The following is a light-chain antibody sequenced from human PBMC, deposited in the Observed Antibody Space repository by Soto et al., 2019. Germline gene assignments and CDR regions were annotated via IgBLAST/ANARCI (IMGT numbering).Light chain of an antibody. CDR1: SSDIGAGSD. CDR2: ANN. Sequence: QSALTQPPSVSGAPGQRVTISCTGGSSDIGAGSDVHWYQQLPGTAPKLLIYANNNRPSGVPDRFSASKSGTSASLAITGLQAEDEADYYCQSYDSSLTGSSVFGTGTKVTVL. CDR3: QSYDSSLTGSSV. V-gene: IGLV1-40*01. J-gene: IGLJ1*01.